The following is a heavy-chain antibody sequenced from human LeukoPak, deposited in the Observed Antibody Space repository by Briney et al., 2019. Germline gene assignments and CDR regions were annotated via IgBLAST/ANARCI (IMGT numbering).Heavy chain of an antibody. Sequence: SETLSLTCTVSGYSISSGYYWGWTRQPPGKGLEWIGSIYHSGSTYYNPSLKSRVTISVDTSKNQFSLKLSSVTAADTAVYYCAREGWESSGYYGDWGQGTLVTVSS. D-gene: IGHD3-22*01. CDR3: AREGWESSGYYGD. V-gene: IGHV4-38-2*02. CDR2: IYHSGST. J-gene: IGHJ4*02. CDR1: GYSISSGYY.